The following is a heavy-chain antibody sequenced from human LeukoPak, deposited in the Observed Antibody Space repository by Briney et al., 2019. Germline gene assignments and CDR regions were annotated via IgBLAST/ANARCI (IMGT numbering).Heavy chain of an antibody. CDR1: GGSISSYY. D-gene: IGHD4-17*01. CDR2: IYYSGST. J-gene: IGHJ4*02. V-gene: IGHV4-59*08. CDR3: ARQSYGDYPFDY. Sequence: SETLSLTCTVSGGSISSYYWNWIRQPPGKGLEWIGYIYYSGSTNYNPSLKSRVTISVDTSKNQFSLKLSSVTAADTAVYYCARQSYGDYPFDYWGQGTLVTVSS.